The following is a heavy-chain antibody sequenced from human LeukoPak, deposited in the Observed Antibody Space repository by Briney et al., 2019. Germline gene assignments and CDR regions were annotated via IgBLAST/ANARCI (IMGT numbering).Heavy chain of an antibody. J-gene: IGHJ4*02. CDR1: GFTFYTYG. D-gene: IGHD6-13*01. CDR2: IGPDGGTT. V-gene: IGHV3-64*01. CDR3: ARGAQLTDY. Sequence: GGSLRLSCATSGFTFYTYGMHWVRQAPGKGLEYVSGIGPDGGTTYYAKSVKGRFTISRDNSKSMVYLQMGSLTADDMAVYYCARGAQLTDYWGQGTLVTVSS.